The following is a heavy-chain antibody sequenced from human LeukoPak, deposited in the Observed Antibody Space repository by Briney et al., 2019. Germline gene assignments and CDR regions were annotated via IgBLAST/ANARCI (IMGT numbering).Heavy chain of an antibody. CDR1: GFIVDDYG. CDR2: INWDGGST. V-gene: IGHV3-20*04. CDR3: ARLLIHYYGSGSYYNWYFDL. J-gene: IGHJ2*01. D-gene: IGHD3-10*01. Sequence: GGSLRLSCAASGFIVDDYGMNWVRQAPGKGLEWVSGINWDGGSTGYAYSVKGRFTISRDNAKNSRYLQMNSLRAEDTALYYCARLLIHYYGSGSYYNWYFDLWGRGTLVTVSS.